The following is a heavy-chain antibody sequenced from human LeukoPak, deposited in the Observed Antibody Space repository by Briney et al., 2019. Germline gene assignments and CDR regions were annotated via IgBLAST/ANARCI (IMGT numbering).Heavy chain of an antibody. J-gene: IGHJ4*02. V-gene: IGHV3-48*03. CDR1: GFTFSSFE. D-gene: IGHD2-2*03. CDR3: ARGVGFRDYVDY. CDR2: ISSGGSTI. Sequence: GGSLRLSCAASGFTFSSFEMKWVRQAPGKGLEWVSYISSGGSTIYYADSVKGRFTISRDNAKNSLYLQMNSLRAEDTAAYYCARGVGFRDYVDYWAQGTLVTVSS.